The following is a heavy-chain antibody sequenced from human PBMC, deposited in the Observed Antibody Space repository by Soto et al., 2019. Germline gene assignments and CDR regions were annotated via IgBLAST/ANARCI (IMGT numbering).Heavy chain of an antibody. CDR3: ARAPTRGHFDY. Sequence: PSETLSLTCTVSGDSISSYYWSWIRQPPGKGLEWIGYIDYSGTTNYNPSIKGRVAMSVDTSRNQFSLHLVSVTATDTAVYYCARAPTRGHFDYWGQGALVTVSS. D-gene: IGHD3-16*01. J-gene: IGHJ4*02. CDR2: IDYSGTT. V-gene: IGHV4-59*08. CDR1: GDSISSYY.